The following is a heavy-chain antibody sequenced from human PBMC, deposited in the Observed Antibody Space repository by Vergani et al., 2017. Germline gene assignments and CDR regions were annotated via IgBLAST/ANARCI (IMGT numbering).Heavy chain of an antibody. CDR3: ARDRGIVGATTGGMDV. Sequence: QVQLQESGPGLVKPSETLSLTCTVSGGSISSYYWSWIRQPPGKGLEWIGYIYYSGSTNYNPSLKSRVTISVDTSKNQFSRKLSSVTAADTAVYYCARDRGIVGATTGGMDVWGQGTTVTVSS. D-gene: IGHD1-26*01. V-gene: IGHV4-59*01. CDR1: GGSISSYY. J-gene: IGHJ6*02. CDR2: IYYSGST.